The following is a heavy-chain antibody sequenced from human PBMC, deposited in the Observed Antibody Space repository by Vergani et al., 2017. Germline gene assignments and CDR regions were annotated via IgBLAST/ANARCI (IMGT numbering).Heavy chain of an antibody. J-gene: IGHJ6*02. V-gene: IGHV4-61*02. CDR1: GGSISSGSYY. CDR2: IYTSGST. CDR3: ARDKARGAVTKYYYYYGMDV. D-gene: IGHD4-11*01. Sequence: QVQLQESGPGLVKPSQILSLTCTVSGGSISSGSYYWSWIRQPAGKGLEWIGRIYTSGSTNYNPSLKSRVTISVDTSKNQFSLKLSSVTAADTAVYYCARDKARGAVTKYYYYYGMDVWGQGTTVTVSS.